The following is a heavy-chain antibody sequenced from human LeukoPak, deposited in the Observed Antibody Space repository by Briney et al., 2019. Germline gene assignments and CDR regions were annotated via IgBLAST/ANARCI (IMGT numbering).Heavy chain of an antibody. CDR3: AGGRGSYGLWDS. J-gene: IGHJ4*02. D-gene: IGHD1-26*01. CDR2: INGDGRTT. CDR1: GFTFGHYA. Sequence: PGGSLRLSCAASGFTFGHYAMSWVRQVPGKGLVWVSRINGDGRTTNYADSVKGRFTISRDNARNTVYLQMNSLRPEDTAVYFCAGGRGSYGLWDSWGQGTLVAVSS. V-gene: IGHV3-74*01.